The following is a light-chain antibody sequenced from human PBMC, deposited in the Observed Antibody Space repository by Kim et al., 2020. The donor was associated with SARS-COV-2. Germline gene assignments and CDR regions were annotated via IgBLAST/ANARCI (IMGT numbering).Light chain of an antibody. Sequence: VYPGERATPSCRASQSVSSNLAWYQQKPGQAPRLLIYDASTRATAFPARFSGSGSGTEFTLTISSLQSEDFAVYYCQQYKTWPRTFGQGTKVDIK. CDR3: QQYKTWPRT. CDR2: DAS. V-gene: IGKV3-15*01. CDR1: QSVSSN. J-gene: IGKJ1*01.